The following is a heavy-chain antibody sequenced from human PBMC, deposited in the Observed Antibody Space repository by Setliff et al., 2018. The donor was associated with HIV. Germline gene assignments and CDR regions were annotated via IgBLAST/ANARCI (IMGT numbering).Heavy chain of an antibody. CDR2: ISSSSSYI. CDR3: ARESMSQNAFDI. J-gene: IGHJ3*02. CDR1: GFTFSSYS. V-gene: IGHV3-21*01. Sequence: LRLSCAASGFTFSSYSMNWVRQAPGKGLEWVSSISSSSSYIYYADSVKGRFTISRDNAKNSLYLQMNSLRAEDTAVYYCARESMSQNAFDIWGQGTMVTV.